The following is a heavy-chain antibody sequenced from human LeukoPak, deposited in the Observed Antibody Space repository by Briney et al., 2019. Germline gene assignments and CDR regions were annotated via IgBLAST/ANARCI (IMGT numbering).Heavy chain of an antibody. V-gene: IGHV4-59*12. CDR3: ARVSYYDSSGPMDY. D-gene: IGHD3-22*01. Sequence: SETLSLTCTVSGGSISGDYWSWIRQPPGKGLDRASTYYNPSLKSRVTISVDTSKNQFSLKLSSVTAADTAVYYCARVSYYDSSGPMDYWGQGTLVTVSS. CDR1: GGSISGDY. CDR2: RAST. J-gene: IGHJ4*02.